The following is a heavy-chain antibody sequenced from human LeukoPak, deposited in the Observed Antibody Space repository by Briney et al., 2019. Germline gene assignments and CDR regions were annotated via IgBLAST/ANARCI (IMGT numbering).Heavy chain of an antibody. D-gene: IGHD6-19*01. V-gene: IGHV3-72*01. CDR3: ARGAV. CDR2: SRNKASSYTT. CDR1: GFKFSDHY. J-gene: IGHJ4*02. Sequence: PGGSLRLSCAASGFKFSDHYIDWVRQAPGKGLEWVGRSRNKASSYTTEYAASVEGRFTISRDVSESSLYLQMNSLRAEDTAVYYCARGAVWGQGTLVTVSS.